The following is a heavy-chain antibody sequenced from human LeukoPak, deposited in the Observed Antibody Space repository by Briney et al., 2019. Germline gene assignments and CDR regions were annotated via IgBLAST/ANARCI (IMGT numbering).Heavy chain of an antibody. V-gene: IGHV4-34*01. CDR3: ARASIIAAAGTVYYFDY. Sequence: SETLSLTCAVSGGSFSGYYWSWIRQPPGKGLEWIGEINHSGSTNYNPSLKSRVTISVDTSKNPFSLKLSSVSAADTAVYYCARASIIAAAGTVYYFDYWGQGTLVTVSS. J-gene: IGHJ4*02. CDR1: GGSFSGYY. D-gene: IGHD6-13*01. CDR2: INHSGST.